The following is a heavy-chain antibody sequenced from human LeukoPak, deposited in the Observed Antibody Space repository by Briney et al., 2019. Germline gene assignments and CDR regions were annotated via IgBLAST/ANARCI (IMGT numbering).Heavy chain of an antibody. CDR1: GYTFTSYA. J-gene: IGHJ6*04. D-gene: IGHD3-10*01. Sequence: GASVKVSGKASGYTFTSYAMHWLRQAPGQRLEWMGWINAGNGNTKYSQKFQGRVTITRDTSASTAYMELSSLRSEDTAVYYCARVYGSGSYDYYYGMDVWGKGTTVTVSS. CDR3: ARVYGSGSYDYYYGMDV. V-gene: IGHV1-3*01. CDR2: INAGNGNT.